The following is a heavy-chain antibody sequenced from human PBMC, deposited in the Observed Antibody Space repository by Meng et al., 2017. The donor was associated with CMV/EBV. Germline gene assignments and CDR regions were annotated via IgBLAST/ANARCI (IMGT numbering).Heavy chain of an antibody. Sequence: GGSLRLSCAVSGFTFSNYWMSWVRQAPGKGLEWVANTKQDGSEKYYVDSVKGRFTISRDNAKNSLYLQMNNLRAGDTAVFYCARDLDYGGNRAMGAFDIWGQGTMVTVSS. CDR2: TKQDGSEK. V-gene: IGHV3-7*01. CDR1: GFTFSNYW. CDR3: ARDLDYGGNRAMGAFDI. D-gene: IGHD4-23*01. J-gene: IGHJ3*02.